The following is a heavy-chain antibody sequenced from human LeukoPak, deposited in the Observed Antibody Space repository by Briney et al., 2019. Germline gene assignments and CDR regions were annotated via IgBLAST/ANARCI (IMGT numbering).Heavy chain of an antibody. D-gene: IGHD2-21*01. Sequence: GASVKVSCKASGYTFTNYGISWVRQAPRQGFEWMGWISAYNGYTHYAQMLQGRVTMTTDTPTSTAYMELRSLRSDDTAVYYCVRDGHRLFDYYYNYMDVWGKGTTVTVSS. V-gene: IGHV1-18*01. J-gene: IGHJ6*03. CDR3: VRDGHRLFDYYYNYMDV. CDR1: GYTFTNYG. CDR2: ISAYNGYT.